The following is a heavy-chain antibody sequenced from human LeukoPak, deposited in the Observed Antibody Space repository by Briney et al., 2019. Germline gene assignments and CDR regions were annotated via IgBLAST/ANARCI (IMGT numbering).Heavy chain of an antibody. V-gene: IGHV3-7*03. J-gene: IGHJ4*02. CDR1: RFSFSSYW. CDR2: IKQDGSEK. CDR3: AKVGPGHYYDSSSYYFDY. Sequence: PGGSLRLSCIASRFSFSSYWMSWVRQAPGKGLEWVANIKQDGSEKYYVDSVKGRFTISRDNSKNTLYLQMNSLRAEDTAVYYCAKVGPGHYYDSSSYYFDYWGQGTLVTVSS. D-gene: IGHD3-22*01.